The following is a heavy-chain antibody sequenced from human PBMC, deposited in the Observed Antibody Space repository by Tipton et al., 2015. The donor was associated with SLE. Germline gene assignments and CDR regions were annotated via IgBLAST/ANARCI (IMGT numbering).Heavy chain of an antibody. CDR1: GGSFSGYY. CDR3: AKRNDFWSGYYGYYYGMDV. D-gene: IGHD3-3*01. J-gene: IGHJ6*02. V-gene: IGHV4-34*01. CDR2: INHSGST. Sequence: TLSLTCAVYGGSFSGYYWSWIRQPPGKGLEWIGEINHSGSTNYNPSLKGRVTISVDTSKNQFSLKLSSVTAADTAVYYCAKRNDFWSGYYGYYYGMDVWGQGTLVTVSS.